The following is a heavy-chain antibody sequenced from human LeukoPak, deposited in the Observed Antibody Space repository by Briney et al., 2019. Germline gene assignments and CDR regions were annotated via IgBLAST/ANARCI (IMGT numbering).Heavy chain of an antibody. CDR3: AREDYGEGFDY. CDR2: IYYSGST. J-gene: IGHJ4*02. V-gene: IGHV4-61*01. CDR1: GGSISSGSYY. Sequence: PSQTLSLTCTVSGGSISSGSYYWSWIRQPPGKGLEGIGYIYYSGSTNYNPSLKSRVTISVDTSKNQFSLKLSSVTAADTAVYYCAREDYGEGFDYWGQGTLVTVSS. D-gene: IGHD4-17*01.